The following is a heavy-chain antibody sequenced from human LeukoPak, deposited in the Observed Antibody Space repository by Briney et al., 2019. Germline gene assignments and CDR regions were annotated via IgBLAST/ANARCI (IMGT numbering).Heavy chain of an antibody. J-gene: IGHJ3*02. Sequence: PGGALRLSCAASVFTVSSNYMNWVRQAPGKGLEWVSVIYCGVSTYYEDAVKGRFTISRHNSKNTLYLQMNSLIAEDTAVYYCARRPHVTYYYDSSGYYADAFDIWGQGTMVTSST. CDR1: VFTVSSNY. CDR3: ARRPHVTYYYDSSGYYADAFDI. CDR2: IYCGVST. V-gene: IGHV3-53*04. D-gene: IGHD3-22*01.